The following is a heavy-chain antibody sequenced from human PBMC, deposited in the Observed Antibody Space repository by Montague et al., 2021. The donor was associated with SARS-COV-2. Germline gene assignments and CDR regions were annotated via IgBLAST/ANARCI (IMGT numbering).Heavy chain of an antibody. D-gene: IGHD3-10*01. J-gene: IGHJ4*02. CDR1: GGSISSSSYY. CDR3: ARHVRSLMVRGPDFDY. Sequence: SETLSLTCTVSGGSISSSSYYWGWIRQPPGKGLEWIGSIYYSGTTYYNPSLKSRVTISEDTSKNQFSLKLSSVTAADTAVYYCARHVRSLMVRGPDFDYWGQGTLVTVSS. CDR2: IYYSGTT. V-gene: IGHV4-39*01.